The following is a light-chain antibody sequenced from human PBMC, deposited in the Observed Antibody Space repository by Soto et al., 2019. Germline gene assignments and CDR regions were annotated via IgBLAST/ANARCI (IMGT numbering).Light chain of an antibody. Sequence: QSALTQPASVSGSPGQSITISCTGTSSDVGGYNYVSWYQQHPGKAPKLMIYEVSNRTSGVSNRFSGSKSGNTASLTISRLQAEDEADYYCSSYTSSSPWVFGGGTKLTVL. CDR1: SSDVGGYNY. CDR2: EVS. V-gene: IGLV2-14*01. CDR3: SSYTSSSPWV. J-gene: IGLJ3*02.